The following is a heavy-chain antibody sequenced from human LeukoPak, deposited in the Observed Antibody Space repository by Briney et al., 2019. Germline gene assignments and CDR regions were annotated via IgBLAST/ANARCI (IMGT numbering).Heavy chain of an antibody. Sequence: SETLSLTCAVSGYSISSGYYWSWIRQPPGKGLEWIGYIYYSGSTYYNPSLKSRVTISVDTSKNQFSLKLSSVTAADTAVYYCARDRGKGAAAGSDAFDIWGQGTMVTVSS. CDR1: GYSISSGYY. V-gene: IGHV4-30-4*08. D-gene: IGHD6-13*01. J-gene: IGHJ3*02. CDR2: IYYSGST. CDR3: ARDRGKGAAAGSDAFDI.